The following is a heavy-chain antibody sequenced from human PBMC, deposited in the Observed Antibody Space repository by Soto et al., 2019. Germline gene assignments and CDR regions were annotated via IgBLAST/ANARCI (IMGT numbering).Heavy chain of an antibody. V-gene: IGHV1-3*01. CDR2: INAGNGNT. D-gene: IGHD3-10*01. CDR3: ARERMTVVRGEANWFDH. CDR1: GYTFTSYA. J-gene: IGHJ5*02. Sequence: QVPLVQSGAEVKKPGASVKVSCKASGYTFTSYALHWVRQATRQRHEWMGWINAGNGNTKYSQKLQGRVTITRDTSASTAYLERSSVRSEDTAVYYCARERMTVVRGEANWFDHWGHGTLGTFAA.